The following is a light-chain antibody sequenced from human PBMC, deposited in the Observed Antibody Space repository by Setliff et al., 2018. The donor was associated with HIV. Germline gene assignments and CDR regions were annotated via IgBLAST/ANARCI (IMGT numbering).Light chain of an antibody. CDR2: DVG. CDR3: SSYTSSNTFYV. CDR1: GSDVAGYTY. J-gene: IGLJ1*01. V-gene: IGLV2-14*01. Sequence: QSVLTQPASLSGSPGQSTTISCTETGSDVAGYTYVSWYQQHPGKAPKLIIYDVGKRPSGVSNRFSGSKSGNTASLTISGLQAEDEADYYCSSYTSSNTFYVFATGTKV.